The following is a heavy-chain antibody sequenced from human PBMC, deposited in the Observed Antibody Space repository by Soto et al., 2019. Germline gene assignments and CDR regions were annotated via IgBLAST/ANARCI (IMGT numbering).Heavy chain of an antibody. Sequence: PSETLSLTCTVSGGSISSSSYYWGWIRQPPGKGLEWIGSIYYSGSTYYNPSLKSRVTISVDASKNQFSLKPSSVTAADTAVYYCASPDCSGGSCYSADPYYFDYWGRGTLVTVSS. D-gene: IGHD2-15*01. J-gene: IGHJ4*02. CDR3: ASPDCSGGSCYSADPYYFDY. V-gene: IGHV4-39*01. CDR1: GGSISSSSYY. CDR2: IYYSGST.